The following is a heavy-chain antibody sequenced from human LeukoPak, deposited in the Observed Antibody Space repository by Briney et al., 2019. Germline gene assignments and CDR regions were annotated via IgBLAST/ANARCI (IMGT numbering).Heavy chain of an antibody. D-gene: IGHD2-15*01. CDR3: AKIPPGYCSAGSCYLDY. Sequence: GGSLRLSCAASGFTVSSNYMNWVRQAPGKGLEWVSVIYGGGNIYYADSVKGRFTISRDNSKNTLYLQMNSLRAEDTAVFYCAKIPPGYCSAGSCYLDYWGQGTLVTVSS. CDR2: IYGGGNI. CDR1: GFTVSSNY. V-gene: IGHV3-53*01. J-gene: IGHJ4*02.